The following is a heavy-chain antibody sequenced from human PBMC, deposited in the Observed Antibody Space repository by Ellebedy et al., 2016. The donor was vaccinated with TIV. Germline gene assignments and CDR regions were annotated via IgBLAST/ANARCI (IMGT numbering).Heavy chain of an antibody. CDR1: GFTFSSYS. CDR2: ISSTSSTI. D-gene: IGHD5-24*01. J-gene: IGHJ4*02. V-gene: IGHV3-48*01. CDR3: ARGRDGYNYSPFDY. Sequence: PGGSLRLSCAASGFTFSSYSMNWVRQAPGKGLEWVSYISSTSSTIYYSDSVKGRFTISRDNAKNSLSLQMNSLRAEDTAVYYCARGRDGYNYSPFDYWGQGTLVTVSS.